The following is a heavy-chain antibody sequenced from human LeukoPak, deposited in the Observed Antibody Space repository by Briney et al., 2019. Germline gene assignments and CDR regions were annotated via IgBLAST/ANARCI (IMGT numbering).Heavy chain of an antibody. Sequence: PSETLSLTCTVSGGSISSSSYYWGWIRQPPGKGLEWIGSIYYSGSTYYNPSLKSRVTISVDTSKNQFSLKLRSVTAAGTAVYYCARVVSGWADYWGQGTLVTVSS. J-gene: IGHJ4*02. CDR2: IYYSGST. D-gene: IGHD6-19*01. V-gene: IGHV4-39*01. CDR1: GGSISSSSYY. CDR3: ARVVSGWADY.